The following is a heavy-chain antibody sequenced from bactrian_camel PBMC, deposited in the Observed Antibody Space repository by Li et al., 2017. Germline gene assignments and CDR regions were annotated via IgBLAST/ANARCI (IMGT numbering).Heavy chain of an antibody. D-gene: IGHD2*01. CDR2: IATGSGNT. Sequence: DVQLVESGGGSVQAGGSLRLSCAASGYTYNRNCMAWFRQAPGKEREGVARIATGSGNTYYADSVKGRFTISQDNAKNTVYLQMDSLKPEDTAKYYCAARGPYCYTKLPVRDFTYWGQGTQVTVS. J-gene: IGHJ6*01. CDR1: GYTYNRNC. V-gene: IGHV3S40*01. CDR3: AARGPYCYTKLPVRDFTY.